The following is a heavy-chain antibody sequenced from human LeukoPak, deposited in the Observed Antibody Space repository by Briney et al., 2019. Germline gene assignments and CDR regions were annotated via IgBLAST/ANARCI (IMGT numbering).Heavy chain of an antibody. CDR1: GFTFSSYS. CDR2: ISSSSSYI. CDR3: ARGGIAAAFAILDY. J-gene: IGHJ4*02. Sequence: PGGSLRLSCAASGFTFSSYSMNWVRQAPGKGLEWVSSISSSSSYIYHADSVKGRFTISRDNAKNSLYLQMNGLRAEDTAVYYCARGGIAAAFAILDYWGQGTLVTVSS. V-gene: IGHV3-21*01. D-gene: IGHD6-13*01.